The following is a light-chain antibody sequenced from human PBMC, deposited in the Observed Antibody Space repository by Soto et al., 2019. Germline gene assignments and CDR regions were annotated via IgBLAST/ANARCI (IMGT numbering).Light chain of an antibody. CDR1: SSDVGGYKY. Sequence: QSALTQPASVSGSPGQSITISCTGTSSDVGGYKYVSWYQQHPGKAPKLKIYEVSNRPSGVSNRFSGSKSGNTASLTISGLQAEDEADYYCSSYTPTSTWVFGGGTKLTVL. CDR3: SSYTPTSTWV. V-gene: IGLV2-14*01. J-gene: IGLJ3*02. CDR2: EVS.